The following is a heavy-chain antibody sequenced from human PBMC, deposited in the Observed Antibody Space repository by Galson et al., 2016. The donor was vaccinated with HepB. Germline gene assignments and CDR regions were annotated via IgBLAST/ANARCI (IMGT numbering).Heavy chain of an antibody. D-gene: IGHD6-19*01. J-gene: IGHJ4*02. CDR3: ARVRGYSSVWSEAAFDY. CDR2: ISGCNGNT. Sequence: SVKVSCKASGYTFTNYGISWVRQAPGQGLEWMGWISGCNGNTNYAQKLQGRVTMTTDTSTSTAYMDLRSLRSDDTAVYFCARVRGYSSVWSEAAFDYWGQGTLVTVSS. V-gene: IGHV1-18*01. CDR1: GYTFTNYG.